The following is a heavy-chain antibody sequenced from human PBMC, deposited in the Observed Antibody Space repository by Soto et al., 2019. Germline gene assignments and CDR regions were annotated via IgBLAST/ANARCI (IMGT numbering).Heavy chain of an antibody. D-gene: IGHD3-16*01. V-gene: IGHV3-74*01. CDR1: GFTFTNYW. CDR2: VNSDGSAT. Sequence: EVQLVESGGGLVPPGGSLRLSCAASGFTFTNYWMHWVRQAPGKGLVWASRVNSDGSATNYADSVKGRFTVSRDNAKNTLYLQTNSPRVEDTAIYYCARGGRGGFDYWGQGALVTVSS. J-gene: IGHJ4*02. CDR3: ARGGRGGFDY.